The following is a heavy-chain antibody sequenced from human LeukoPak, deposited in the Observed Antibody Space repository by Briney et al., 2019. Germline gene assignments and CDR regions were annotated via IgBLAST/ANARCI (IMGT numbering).Heavy chain of an antibody. CDR2: IAYDGSNK. Sequence: GGSLRLSCAASGFTFSSYAMHWVSQAPGKGLEWVAVIAYDGSNKFYADSVKGRFSISRDNSKNTLYLQMNSLRAADTAVYYCARDYYGSESYYFYYYYYGMDVWGQGTTVTVSS. J-gene: IGHJ6*02. CDR3: ARDYYGSESYYFYYYYYGMDV. D-gene: IGHD3-10*01. V-gene: IGHV3-30*04. CDR1: GFTFSSYA.